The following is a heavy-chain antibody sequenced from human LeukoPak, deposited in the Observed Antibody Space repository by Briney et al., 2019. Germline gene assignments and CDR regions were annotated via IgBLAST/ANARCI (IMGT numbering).Heavy chain of an antibody. J-gene: IGHJ6*03. CDR1: GYTFTGYY. CDR3: ARNDRNRDYYYYYYMDV. CDR2: INPNSGGT. Sequence: ASVKVSCKASGYTFTGYYMHWVRQAPGQGLEWMGWINPNSGGTNYAQKFEGRVTMTRDTSISTAYMELSRLRSDDTAVYYCARNDRNRDYYYYYYMDVWGKGTTVTVSS. V-gene: IGHV1-2*02. D-gene: IGHD1-14*01.